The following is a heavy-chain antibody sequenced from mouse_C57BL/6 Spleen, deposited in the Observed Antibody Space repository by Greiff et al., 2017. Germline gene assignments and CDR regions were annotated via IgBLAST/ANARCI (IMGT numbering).Heavy chain of an antibody. D-gene: IGHD3-2*02. Sequence: QVQLKQPGAELVKPGASVKVSCKASGYTFTSYWMHWVKQRPGQGLEWIGRIHPSGSDTNYNQKFKGKATLTVDKSSSTAYMQLSSLPSEDSAVFYCAIRTAQATRGFYYAMDYWGQGTSVTVSS. CDR3: AIRTAQATRGFYYAMDY. CDR1: GYTFTSYW. V-gene: IGHV1-74*01. CDR2: IHPSGSDT. J-gene: IGHJ4*01.